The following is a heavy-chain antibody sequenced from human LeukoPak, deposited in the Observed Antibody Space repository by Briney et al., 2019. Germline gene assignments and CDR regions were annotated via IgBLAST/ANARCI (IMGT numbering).Heavy chain of an antibody. J-gene: IGHJ4*02. CDR1: GFTLSSYE. CDR3: ARKCGGYEND. CDR2: ISSSSSYI. D-gene: IGHD5-12*01. Sequence: GGSLRLSCTAPGFTLSSYEMSWIRQAPGKGLEWVSSISSSSSYIYYADSVKGRFTISRDNAKNSLYLQMNSLRAEDTAVYYCARKCGGYENDWGQGTLVTVSS. V-gene: IGHV3-21*01.